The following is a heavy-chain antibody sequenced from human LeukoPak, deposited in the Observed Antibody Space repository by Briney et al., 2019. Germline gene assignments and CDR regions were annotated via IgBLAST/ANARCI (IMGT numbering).Heavy chain of an antibody. Sequence: PGGSLRLSCAASGFTFSSYAMSWVRQAPGKGLEWVAGISWNSYRTGFGDSVKGRFTISRDNAQNSVYLQMNSLRVEDTAFYYCVKDNYDSGSQANWGRGILVTVSS. J-gene: IGHJ4*02. V-gene: IGHV3-9*01. CDR3: VKDNYDSGSQAN. CDR2: ISWNSYRT. D-gene: IGHD3-22*01. CDR1: GFTFSSYA.